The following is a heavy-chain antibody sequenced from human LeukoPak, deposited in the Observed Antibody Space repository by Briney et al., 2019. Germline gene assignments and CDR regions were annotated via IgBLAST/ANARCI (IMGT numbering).Heavy chain of an antibody. Sequence: GGSLRLSCAASGFIFTNYNFNWVRQAPGKGLEWVSSISGGSTYIYYADSVRGRFTISRDNAKNSLYLQMNSLRGEDTAVYYCVSYNSGWSRLYGMDVWGQGTTVTVSS. CDR3: VSYNSGWSRLYGMDV. V-gene: IGHV3-21*01. J-gene: IGHJ6*02. D-gene: IGHD6-19*01. CDR2: ISGGSTYI. CDR1: GFIFTNYN.